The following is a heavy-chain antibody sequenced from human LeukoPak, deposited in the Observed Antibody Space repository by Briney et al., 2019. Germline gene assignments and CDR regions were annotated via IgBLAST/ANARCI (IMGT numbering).Heavy chain of an antibody. D-gene: IGHD6-13*01. CDR2: ISWNSGSI. CDR1: GFTFDDYA. Sequence: GGSLRLSCAASGFTFDDYAMHWVRQAPGKGLEWVSGISWNSGSIGYADSVKSRFTISRDNAKNSLYLQMNSLGAEDTALYYCAKDIRAAAGTYFDYWGQGTLVTVSS. J-gene: IGHJ4*02. V-gene: IGHV3-9*01. CDR3: AKDIRAAAGTYFDY.